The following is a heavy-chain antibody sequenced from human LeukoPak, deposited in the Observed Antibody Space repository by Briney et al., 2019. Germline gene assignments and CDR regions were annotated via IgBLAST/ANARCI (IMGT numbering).Heavy chain of an antibody. CDR3: ARVWQQQLVFDY. CDR1: GYTFNSYD. J-gene: IGHJ4*02. D-gene: IGHD6-13*01. V-gene: IGHV1-18*01. Sequence: ASVKVSCKASGYTFNSYDISWVRQAPGQGLEWMAWISTYNGNTNCALKVQGRATMTTDTSTSTAYMELRSLRSDDTAVYYCARVWQQQLVFDYWGQGTLVTVSS. CDR2: ISTYNGNT.